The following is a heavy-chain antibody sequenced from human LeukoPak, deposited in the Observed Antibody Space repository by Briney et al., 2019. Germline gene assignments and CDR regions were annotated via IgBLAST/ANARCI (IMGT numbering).Heavy chain of an antibody. D-gene: IGHD4-17*01. Sequence: ASVRVSCKASGFIFSSSAVQWVQQARGQRLEWIGWIVVGSGNTNYAQNFQERVTITRDMSTSTAYMELSSLRSEDTAVYYCVADCYGDCIDWGQGTLVTVSS. CDR2: IVVGSGNT. J-gene: IGHJ4*02. V-gene: IGHV1-58*01. CDR3: VADCYGDCID. CDR1: GFIFSSSA.